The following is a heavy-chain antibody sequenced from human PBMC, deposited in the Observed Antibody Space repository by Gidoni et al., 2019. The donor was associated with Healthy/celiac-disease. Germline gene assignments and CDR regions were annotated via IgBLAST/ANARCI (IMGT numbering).Heavy chain of an antibody. CDR1: GGSFSGSY. CDR2: INHSGST. V-gene: IGHV4-34*01. Sequence: QVQLQQWCAGLLKPSEPLSLTCAVYGGSFSGSYWSGIPQPPGKGLEWIGEINHSGSTNYNPSLKSRVTISVDTSKNQFSLKLSSVTAADTAVYYCARGSRGYYYGSGSYYPLYYYYYYMDVWGKGTTVTVSS. D-gene: IGHD3-10*01. CDR3: ARGSRGYYYGSGSYYPLYYYYYYMDV. J-gene: IGHJ6*03.